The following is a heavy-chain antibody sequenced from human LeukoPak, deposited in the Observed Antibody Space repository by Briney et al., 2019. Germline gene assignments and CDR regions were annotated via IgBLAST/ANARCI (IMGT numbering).Heavy chain of an antibody. CDR3: ARGTPWLVFSLDY. D-gene: IGHD6-19*01. CDR1: GGSISSSNW. V-gene: IGHV4-4*02. Sequence: PSETLSLTCAVSGGSISSSNWWSWVRQPPGKGLEWIGEIYHSGSTNYNPSLKSRVTISVDTSKNQFSLKLSSVTAADTAVYYCARGTPWLVFSLDYWGQGTLVTVSS. J-gene: IGHJ4*02. CDR2: IYHSGST.